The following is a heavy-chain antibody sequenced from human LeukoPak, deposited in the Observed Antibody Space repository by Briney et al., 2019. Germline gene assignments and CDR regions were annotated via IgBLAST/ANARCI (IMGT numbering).Heavy chain of an antibody. CDR1: GFTFSSYA. J-gene: IGHJ5*02. D-gene: IGHD5-12*01. Sequence: PGGSLRLSCAASGFTFSSYAMSWVRQAPGKGLEWVSAISGSGGSTYYADSVKGRFTISRDNSKNTLYLQMNSLRAEDTAVYYRAKAGGYDSPGAWFDPWGQGTLVTVSS. CDR3: AKAGGYDSPGAWFDP. CDR2: ISGSGGST. V-gene: IGHV3-23*01.